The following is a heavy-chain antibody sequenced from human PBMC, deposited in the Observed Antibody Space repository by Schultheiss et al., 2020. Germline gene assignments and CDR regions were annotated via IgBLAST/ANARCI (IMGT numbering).Heavy chain of an antibody. J-gene: IGHJ3*02. V-gene: IGHV6-1*01. Sequence: SQTLSLTCAISGDSVSSNSAAWNWIRQSPSRGLEWLGRTYYRSKWYNDYAVSVKSRITINPDTSKNQFSLKLSSVTAADTAVYYCARSRRLTTDILNDAFDIWGQGTMVNVS. CDR3: ARSRRLTTDILNDAFDI. CDR2: TYYRSKWYN. CDR1: GDSVSSNSAA. D-gene: IGHD4-17*01.